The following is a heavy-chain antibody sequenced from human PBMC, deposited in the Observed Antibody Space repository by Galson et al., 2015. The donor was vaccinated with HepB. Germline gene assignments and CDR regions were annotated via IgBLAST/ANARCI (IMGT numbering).Heavy chain of an antibody. CDR3: AREGVNYDSSGSLLGGFDP. J-gene: IGHJ5*02. D-gene: IGHD3-22*01. CDR2: IIPILGIA. CDR1: GGTFSSYA. V-gene: IGHV1-69*04. Sequence: SVKVSCKASGGTFSSYAISWVRQAPGQGLEWMGRIIPILGIANYAQKFQGRVTITADKSTSTAYMELSSLRSEDTAVYYCAREGVNYDSSGSLLGGFDPWGQGTLVTVSS.